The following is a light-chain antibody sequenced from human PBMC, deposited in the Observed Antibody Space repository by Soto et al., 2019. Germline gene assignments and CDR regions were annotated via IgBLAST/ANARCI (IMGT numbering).Light chain of an antibody. CDR3: QHLRTYPFS. CDR2: PAS. V-gene: IGKV1-9*01. Sequence: DIQLTQSPSFLSASVGDRVTVSCRASQDISTSLAWFQQKAGKVPQLLVYPASTLQDGVPSRFSGSGSGTYFTLTINNLQAEDFATYYCQHLRTYPFSFGQVNKLDIK. CDR1: QDISTS. J-gene: IGKJ2*03.